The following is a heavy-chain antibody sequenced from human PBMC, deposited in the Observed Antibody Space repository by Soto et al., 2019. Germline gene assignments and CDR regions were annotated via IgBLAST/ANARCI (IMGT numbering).Heavy chain of an antibody. J-gene: IGHJ5*02. CDR1: GFTFSSYG. Sequence: GGSLRLSGAASGFTFSSYGMHWVRHAPGKGLEWVAVISYDGSNKYYADSVKGRFTISRDNSKNTLYLQMNSLRAEDTAVYYCAKAGYSSSWYRWFDPWGQGTLVTVS. V-gene: IGHV3-30*18. CDR2: ISYDGSNK. D-gene: IGHD6-13*01. CDR3: AKAGYSSSWYRWFDP.